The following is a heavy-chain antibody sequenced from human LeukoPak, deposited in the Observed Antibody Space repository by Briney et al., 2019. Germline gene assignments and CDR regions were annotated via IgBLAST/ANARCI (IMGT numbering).Heavy chain of an antibody. J-gene: IGHJ4*02. CDR1: GFLFSNYW. V-gene: IGHV3-7*01. D-gene: IGHD3/OR15-3a*01. CDR2: VRPGGGQA. Sequence: PGGSLGLSCAASGFLFSNYWMSWVRQAPGKGLEWVASVRPGGGQAYYLASIRGRFTIYRDNAEKSLFLQMSSLGAEDTAVYYCVRLMGDVTTYDFWGRGTLVAVSS. CDR3: VRLMGDVTTYDF.